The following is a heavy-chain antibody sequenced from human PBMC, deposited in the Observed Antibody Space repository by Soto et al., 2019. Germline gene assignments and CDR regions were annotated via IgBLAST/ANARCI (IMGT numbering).Heavy chain of an antibody. CDR2: IIPIFGTA. D-gene: IGHD6-19*01. V-gene: IGHV1-69*05. J-gene: IGHJ5*02. Sequence: QVQLVQSGAEVKKPGSSVKVSCKASGGTFSSYAISWVRQAPGQGLEWMGGIIPIFGTANYAQKFQGRVTXTXDXXTSTAYMELSSLRSEDTVVYYCASTVAETYNWFDPWGQGTLVTVSS. CDR1: GGTFSSYA. CDR3: ASTVAETYNWFDP.